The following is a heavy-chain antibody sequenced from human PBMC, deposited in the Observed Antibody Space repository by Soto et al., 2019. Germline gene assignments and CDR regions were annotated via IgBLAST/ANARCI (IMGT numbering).Heavy chain of an antibody. Sequence: QVQLVESGGGVVQPGRSLRLSCAASGFTFSSYAMHWVRQAPGKGLEWVAVISYDGSNKYYADSVKGRFTISRDNSKNTLYLQMNSLRAEDTAVYYCAKAARTDYGDYAPYCFDYWGQGTLVTVSS. J-gene: IGHJ4*02. V-gene: IGHV3-30-3*01. CDR1: GFTFSSYA. CDR2: ISYDGSNK. D-gene: IGHD4-17*01. CDR3: AKAARTDYGDYAPYCFDY.